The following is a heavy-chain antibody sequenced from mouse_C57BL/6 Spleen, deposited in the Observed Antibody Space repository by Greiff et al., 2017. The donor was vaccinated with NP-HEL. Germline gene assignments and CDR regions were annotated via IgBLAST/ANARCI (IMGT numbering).Heavy chain of an antibody. CDR2: IDPENGDT. CDR1: GFNIKDDY. D-gene: IGHD1-1*01. CDR3: TPYYYGSY. V-gene: IGHV14-4*01. J-gene: IGHJ2*01. Sequence: EVQRVESGAELVRPGASVKLSCTASGFNIKDDYMHWVKQRPEQGLEWIGWIDPENGDTEYASKFQGKATITADTSSNTAYLQLSSLTSEDTAVYYCTPYYYGSYWGQGTTLTVSS.